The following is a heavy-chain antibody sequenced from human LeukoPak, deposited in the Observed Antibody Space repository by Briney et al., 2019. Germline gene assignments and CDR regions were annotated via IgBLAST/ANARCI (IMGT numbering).Heavy chain of an antibody. CDR3: ARAALQMGNEAFDI. V-gene: IGHV3-30-3*01. J-gene: IGHJ3*02. CDR1: GFTFSSYA. CDR2: ISYDGSNK. D-gene: IGHD5-24*01. Sequence: GRSLRLSCAASGFTFSSYAMHWVRQAPGKGLEWVAVISYDGSNKYYADSVKGRFTISRDNSKNTLYLQMNSLRAEDTAVYYCARAALQMGNEAFDIWGQGAMVTVSS.